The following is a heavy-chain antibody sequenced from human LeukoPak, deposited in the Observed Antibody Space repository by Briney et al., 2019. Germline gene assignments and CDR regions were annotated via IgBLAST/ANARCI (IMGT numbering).Heavy chain of an antibody. CDR3: ARQTYTSGWYPYFQH. V-gene: IGHV4-39*01. CDR1: GGSISSSSYY. CDR2: IFYSGST. Sequence: SETLSLTCTVSGGSISSSSYYWGWIRQPPGKGLEWIGSIFYSGSTYYNPPLKSRVTISVDTSKNQFSLKLNSVTAADTAVYYCARQTYTSGWYPYFQHWGQGTLVTVSS. D-gene: IGHD6-19*01. J-gene: IGHJ1*01.